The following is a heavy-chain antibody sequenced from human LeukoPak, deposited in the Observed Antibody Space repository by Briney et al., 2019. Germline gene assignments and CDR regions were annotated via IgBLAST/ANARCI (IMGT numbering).Heavy chain of an antibody. Sequence: GRSLRLSCAASGFTFSSYGMQWVRQAPGRGLEWVAVIWYDGSKEYYADSVKGRFTVFGNNSKKMLYLQMNSLRAEDTAVYYCGVRSEGAGLYFDYWGHGTLVTVSS. J-gene: IGHJ4*01. CDR2: IWYDGSKE. V-gene: IGHV3-33*01. CDR3: GVRSEGAGLYFDY. D-gene: IGHD6-19*01. CDR1: GFTFSSYG.